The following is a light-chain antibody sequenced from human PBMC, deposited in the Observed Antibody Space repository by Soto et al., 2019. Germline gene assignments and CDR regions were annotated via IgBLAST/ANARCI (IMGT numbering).Light chain of an antibody. J-gene: IGLJ2*01. CDR1: SSDVGGYDY. V-gene: IGLV2-14*01. CDR3: SSYTGSSTVV. CDR2: EVS. Sequence: QSVLTQPASVSGSPGQSITISCTGTSSDVGGYDYVSWYQQHPGKAPKLMIYEVSNRPSGVSNRFSGSKSGNTASLTISGLQAEDEADYYCSSYTGSSTVVFGGGTKLTVL.